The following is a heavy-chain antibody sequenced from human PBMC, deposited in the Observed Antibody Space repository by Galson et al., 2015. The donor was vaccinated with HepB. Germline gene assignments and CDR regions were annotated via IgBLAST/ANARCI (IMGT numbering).Heavy chain of an antibody. Sequence: VKVSCKASGYSFTSYHMHWVRQAPGQGLEWMGIMHPRSGDTSNAQKFQGRLTMTSDTSTSTVYMELSSLKSEDTAVYYCARDRDGAWTFDYWGKGALVTVSS. D-gene: IGHD1-1*01. J-gene: IGHJ4*02. CDR1: GYSFTSYH. CDR2: MHPRSGDT. V-gene: IGHV1-46*03. CDR3: ARDRDGAWTFDY.